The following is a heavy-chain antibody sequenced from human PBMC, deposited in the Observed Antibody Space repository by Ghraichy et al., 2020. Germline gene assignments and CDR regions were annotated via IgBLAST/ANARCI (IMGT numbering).Heavy chain of an antibody. J-gene: IGHJ6*02. V-gene: IGHV3-33*01. Sequence: GGSLRLSCAASGFTFSSYGMHWVRQAPGKGLEWVAVIWYDGSNKYYADSVKGRFTISRDNSKNTLYLQMNSLRAEDTAVYYCARDGAAAAGTGTYYYYYGMDGWGQGTTVTVSS. CDR3: ARDGAAAAGTGTYYYYYGMDG. D-gene: IGHD6-13*01. CDR2: IWYDGSNK. CDR1: GFTFSSYG.